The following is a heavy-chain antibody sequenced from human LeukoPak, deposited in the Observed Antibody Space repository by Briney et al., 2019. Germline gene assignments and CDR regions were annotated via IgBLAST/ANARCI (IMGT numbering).Heavy chain of an antibody. Sequence: SETLSLTXTVSGGSISSYYWSWIRQPPGKGLEWIGYIYYSGSTNYNPSLKSRVTISVDTSKNQFSLKLSSVTAADTAVYYCARDYYDSSGYYYMDVWGKGTTVTVSS. CDR2: IYYSGST. D-gene: IGHD3-22*01. CDR1: GGSISSYY. V-gene: IGHV4-59*01. CDR3: ARDYYDSSGYYYMDV. J-gene: IGHJ6*03.